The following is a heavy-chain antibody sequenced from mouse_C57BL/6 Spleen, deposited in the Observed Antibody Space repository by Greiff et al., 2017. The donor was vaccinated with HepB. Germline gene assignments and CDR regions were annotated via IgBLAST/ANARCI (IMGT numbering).Heavy chain of an antibody. CDR1: GYTFTSYW. J-gene: IGHJ3*01. V-gene: IGHV1-55*01. CDR2: IYPGSGST. D-gene: IGHD2-4*01. Sequence: VQLQQSGAELVKPGASVKMSCKASGYTFTSYWITWVKQRPGQGLEWIGDIYPGSGSTNYNEKFKSKATLTVDTSSSTAYMQLSSLTSEDSAVYYCARPYDYDVWFAYWGQGTLVTVSA. CDR3: ARPYDYDVWFAY.